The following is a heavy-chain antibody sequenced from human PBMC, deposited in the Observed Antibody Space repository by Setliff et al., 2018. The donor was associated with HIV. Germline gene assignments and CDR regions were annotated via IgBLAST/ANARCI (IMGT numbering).Heavy chain of an antibody. D-gene: IGHD6-13*01. CDR3: ATYSSSWPDY. CDR1: GGSISSSSYY. Sequence: PSETLSLTCTVSGGSISSSSYYWGWIRQPPGKGLEWIGSIYYSGSTYYNPSLKSRVTISVDTSKNQLSLKLSSVTAADTSVYYCATYSSSWPDYWGQGTLVTVSS. V-gene: IGHV4-39*01. J-gene: IGHJ4*02. CDR2: IYYSGST.